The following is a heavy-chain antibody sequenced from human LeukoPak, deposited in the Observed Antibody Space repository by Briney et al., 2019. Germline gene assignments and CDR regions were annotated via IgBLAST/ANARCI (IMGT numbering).Heavy chain of an antibody. CDR2: ISWNSGSI. J-gene: IGHJ4*02. V-gene: IGHV3-9*01. CDR1: GFTFDDYA. Sequence: GRSLRLSCAASGFTFDDYAMHWVRQAPGKGLEWVSGISWNSGSIGYADSVKGRFTISRDNAKNTLYLQMNSLRAEDTAVYYCARSYDFWSLPRYFDYWGQGALVTVSS. CDR3: ARSYDFWSLPRYFDY. D-gene: IGHD3-3*01.